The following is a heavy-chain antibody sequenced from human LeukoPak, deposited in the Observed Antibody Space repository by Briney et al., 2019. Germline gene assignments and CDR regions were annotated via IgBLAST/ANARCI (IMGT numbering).Heavy chain of an antibody. CDR3: ARTTEGYCSSTRCYGFDYYYYMDV. V-gene: IGHV4-61*02. D-gene: IGHD2-2*01. Sequence: PSETLSLTCTVSGDSISSGDYYWSWIRQPAGKGLEWIGRISSSGSTNYNPSLKSRVTISVDTSKNQFSLKLSSVTAADTAVYYCARTTEGYCSSTRCYGFDYYYYMDVWGKGTTVTISS. CDR1: GDSISSGDYY. CDR2: ISSSGST. J-gene: IGHJ6*03.